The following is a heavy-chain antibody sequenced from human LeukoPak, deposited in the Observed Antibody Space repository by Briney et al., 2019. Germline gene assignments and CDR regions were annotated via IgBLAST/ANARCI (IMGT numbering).Heavy chain of an antibody. V-gene: IGHV3-48*03. Sequence: GGSLRLSCAASGFTLKNYEMNWIRQAPGKGLEWVSYIGSGGTTIKYADSVKGRFTISRDNAKNSLYLQMNSLRAEDTAVYYCARDPYYDSSGYHNYFDYWGQGTLVTVSS. CDR3: ARDPYYDSSGYHNYFDY. J-gene: IGHJ4*02. CDR1: GFTLKNYE. CDR2: IGSGGTTI. D-gene: IGHD3-22*01.